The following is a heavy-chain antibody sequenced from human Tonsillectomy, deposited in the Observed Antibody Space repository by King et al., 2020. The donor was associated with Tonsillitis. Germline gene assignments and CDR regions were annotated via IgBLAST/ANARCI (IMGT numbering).Heavy chain of an antibody. Sequence: VQLVESGGGMVQPGRSLRLSCAASGFTFDDYAMHWVRQAPGKGLEWVSGISRNSASIGYADSVKGRFTISRDNAKNSLSLQMNRLRAEDTALYYCAKDFHLTVATSPYSSSYYGMAVWGQGTTVTVSS. V-gene: IGHV3-9*01. CDR3: AKDFHLTVATSPYSSSYYGMAV. D-gene: IGHD4-11*01. J-gene: IGHJ6*02. CDR2: ISRNSASI. CDR1: GFTFDDYA.